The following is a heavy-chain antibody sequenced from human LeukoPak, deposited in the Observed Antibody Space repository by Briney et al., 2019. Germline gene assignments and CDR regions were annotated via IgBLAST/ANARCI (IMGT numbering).Heavy chain of an antibody. CDR3: ASFRYSGGY. Sequence: PSETLSLTCAVYGGSFSGYYWSWIRQPPGKGLEWIGEINHSGSTNYNPSLKSRVTISVDTSKNQFSLKLSSVTAADTAVYYCASFRYSGGYWGQGTLVTVSS. D-gene: IGHD5-12*01. J-gene: IGHJ4*02. V-gene: IGHV4-34*01. CDR2: INHSGST. CDR1: GGSFSGYY.